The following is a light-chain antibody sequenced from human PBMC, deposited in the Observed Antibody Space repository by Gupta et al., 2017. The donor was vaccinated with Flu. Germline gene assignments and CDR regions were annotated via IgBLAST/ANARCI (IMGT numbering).Light chain of an antibody. V-gene: IGLV3-21*02. CDR2: DES. J-gene: IGLJ1*01. CDR1: NLGSKS. Sequence: SYVLTQPPSVSVAPGQTARIPCGGNNLGSKSVHWYQQKPGQAPVLVVYDESDRPSGIPGRLSGSKSGTTATLTVSRVEAGDEADYYCQVWDSSGDYVFGTGTKVTVL. CDR3: QVWDSSGDYV.